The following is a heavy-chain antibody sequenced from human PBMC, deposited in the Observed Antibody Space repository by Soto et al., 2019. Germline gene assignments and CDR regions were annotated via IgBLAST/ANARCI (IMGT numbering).Heavy chain of an antibody. CDR3: ARDSVVVPAAIPYYMDV. D-gene: IGHD2-2*01. CDR2: IWYDGSNK. Sequence: GGSLRLSCAASGFTFSSYGMHWVRQAPGKGLEWVAVIWYDGSNKYYADSVKGRFTIARDKSKNTLYLQMNSLGAEDTAVYYCARDSVVVPAAIPYYMDVWGKGTTVTVSS. V-gene: IGHV3-33*01. CDR1: GFTFSSYG. J-gene: IGHJ6*03.